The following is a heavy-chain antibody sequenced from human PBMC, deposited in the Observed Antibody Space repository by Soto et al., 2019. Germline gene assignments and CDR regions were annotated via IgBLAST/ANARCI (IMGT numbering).Heavy chain of an antibody. V-gene: IGHV4-39*01. CDR3: VRFFTQSGNDLYNHLYMDV. Sequence: SGTLSLTFVLLCCSITSNQFYWGLIRQPPGKGLEWIGSVYYNGKTYYNASLMSLATRTVDTSKKQFFRNLSSVTAADTAVYFCVRFFTQSGNDLYNHLYMDVWGKGTTVTVSS. CDR1: CCSITSNQFY. J-gene: IGHJ6*04. CDR2: VYYNGKT. D-gene: IGHD3-22*01.